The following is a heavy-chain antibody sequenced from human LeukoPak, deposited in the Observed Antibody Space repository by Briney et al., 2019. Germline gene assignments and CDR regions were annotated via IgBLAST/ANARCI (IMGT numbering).Heavy chain of an antibody. J-gene: IGHJ4*02. CDR3: ASGDVAAAGTRFDY. V-gene: IGHV4-34*01. CDR2: INHSGST. Sequence: SETLSLTCAVYGGSFSGYYWSWIRQPPGKGLEWIGEINHSGSTNYNPSLKSRVTISVDTSKNQFSLKLSSVTAADTAVYYCASGDVAAAGTRFDYWGQGTLVTVSS. CDR1: GGSFSGYY. D-gene: IGHD6-13*01.